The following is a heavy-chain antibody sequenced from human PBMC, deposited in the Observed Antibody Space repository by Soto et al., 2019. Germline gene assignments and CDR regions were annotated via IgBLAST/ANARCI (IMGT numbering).Heavy chain of an antibody. V-gene: IGHV4-61*01. Sequence: QVQLQESGPGLVKPSETLSLTCTVSGGSVSSGSYYWSWIRQPPGKGLDWIGYIYDSGSTNYNPYLKSRVTISVDTSKNQFSLKRSSVTAAETALYYCVRDGNYWGQGTLVTVSS. CDR3: VRDGNY. CDR1: GGSVSSGSYY. J-gene: IGHJ4*02. CDR2: IYDSGST.